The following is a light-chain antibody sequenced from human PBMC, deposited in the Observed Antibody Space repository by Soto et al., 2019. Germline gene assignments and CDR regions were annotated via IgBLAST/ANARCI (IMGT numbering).Light chain of an antibody. Sequence: EIVLTQSPATLSLSPGERATLSCRASQSVVNYLAWYEQKPGQAPRLLIYDASNRAAGIPARFSGSGSGTDFTLPISSLEPEDFAVYYCQQRNFWPITFGQGTRLETK. CDR3: QQRNFWPIT. V-gene: IGKV3-11*01. CDR2: DAS. CDR1: QSVVNY. J-gene: IGKJ5*01.